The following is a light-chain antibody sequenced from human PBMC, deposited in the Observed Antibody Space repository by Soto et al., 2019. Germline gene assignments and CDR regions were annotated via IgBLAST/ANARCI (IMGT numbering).Light chain of an antibody. CDR1: QSVSGSS. Sequence: IVVSQSPGTLSLSKGERATLSCRASQSVSGSSLAWYQHKPGQAPRLLIYGASSRATGIPDRFSGSGSGTDFTLTISRPEPEDIAVYYCQQYGRSPKTFGQGTKVDIK. CDR2: GAS. V-gene: IGKV3-20*01. J-gene: IGKJ1*01. CDR3: QQYGRSPKT.